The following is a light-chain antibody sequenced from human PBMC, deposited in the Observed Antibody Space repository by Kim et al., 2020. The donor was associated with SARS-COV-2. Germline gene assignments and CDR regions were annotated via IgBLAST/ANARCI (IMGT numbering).Light chain of an antibody. CDR1: QGIGTW. Sequence: DIQMTQSPSSLSASVGDRVTITCRASQGIGTWLAWYQQRPEKAPRSLIYGASNLQSGVPSRFSGSGSGTHFTLTISSLQPEDFATYYCQQYKNYPITFGQGTRLEIK. J-gene: IGKJ5*01. CDR3: QQYKNYPIT. CDR2: GAS. V-gene: IGKV1D-16*01.